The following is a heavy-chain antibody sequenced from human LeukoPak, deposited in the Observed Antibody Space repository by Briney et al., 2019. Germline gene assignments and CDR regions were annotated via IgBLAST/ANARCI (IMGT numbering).Heavy chain of an antibody. V-gene: IGHV3-30*03. J-gene: IGHJ4*02. CDR2: ISYDGSNK. CDR3: ARSDGSNWYGGDDY. Sequence: PGGSLRLSCAASGFTFSRYGMHWVRQAPGKGLEWVAVISYDGSNKNHADSVKGRFTISRDNSKNTLYLQTNSLRAEDTAVYYCARSDGSNWYGGDDYWGQGTLVTVSS. D-gene: IGHD6-13*01. CDR1: GFTFSRYG.